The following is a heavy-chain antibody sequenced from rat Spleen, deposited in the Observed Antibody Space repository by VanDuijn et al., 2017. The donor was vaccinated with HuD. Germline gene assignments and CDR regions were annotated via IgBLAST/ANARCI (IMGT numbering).Heavy chain of an antibody. CDR1: GFTFSSFP. D-gene: IGHD1-6*01. CDR2: ISSGGGNT. CDR3: ATWDYYDNRFDY. Sequence: EVQLVESGGELVQPGRSLKLSCAASGFTFSSFPMAWVRQGPKKGLEWVATISSGGGNTYYRDSVKGRFTISRDNAKSTLYLQMNSLRSEDTATYYCATWDYYDNRFDYWGQGVMVTVSS. V-gene: IGHV5-46*01. J-gene: IGHJ2*01.